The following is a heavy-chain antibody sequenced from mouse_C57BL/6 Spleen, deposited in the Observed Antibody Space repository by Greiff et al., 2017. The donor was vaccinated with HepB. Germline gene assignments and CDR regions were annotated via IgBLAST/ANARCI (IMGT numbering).Heavy chain of an antibody. Sequence: EVQLVESGGGLVKPGGSLKLSCAASGFTFSSYAMSWVRQTPEKRLEWVATISDGGSYTYYPDNVKGRFTISRDNAKNNLYLQMSHLKSEDTAMYYCARGARLLRAHYYAMDYWGQGTSVTVSS. V-gene: IGHV5-4*01. CDR1: GFTFSSYA. J-gene: IGHJ4*01. D-gene: IGHD1-1*01. CDR2: ISDGGSYT. CDR3: ARGARLLRAHYYAMDY.